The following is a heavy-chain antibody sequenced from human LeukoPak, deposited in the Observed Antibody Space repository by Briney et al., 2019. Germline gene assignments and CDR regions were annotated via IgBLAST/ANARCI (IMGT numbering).Heavy chain of an antibody. CDR2: ISSSSSYI. J-gene: IGHJ4*02. V-gene: IGHV3-21*01. D-gene: IGHD1-26*01. Sequence: KPGGSLRLSCAASGFSFSDYAMDWVRQAPGKGLEWVSSISSSSSYIYYADSVKGRFTISRDNAKNSLYLQMNSLRAEDTAVYYCARDLIGGEIDYWGQGTLVTVSS. CDR1: GFSFSDYA. CDR3: ARDLIGGEIDY.